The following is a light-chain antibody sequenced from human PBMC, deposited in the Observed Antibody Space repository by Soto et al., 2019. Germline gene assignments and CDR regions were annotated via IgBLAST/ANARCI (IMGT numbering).Light chain of an antibody. CDR2: GAS. J-gene: IGKJ1*01. V-gene: IGKV3-20*01. CDR3: QQYDSIPWT. CDR1: QSLSTNS. Sequence: EIVLTQSPGTLSLSPGERSALSCRASQSLSTNSLAWYQQKPGHGPRLLIYGASRRATGIPDRFSASESGTDFTLTISSLEPEDFAVYFCQQYDSIPWTFGQGTRVESK.